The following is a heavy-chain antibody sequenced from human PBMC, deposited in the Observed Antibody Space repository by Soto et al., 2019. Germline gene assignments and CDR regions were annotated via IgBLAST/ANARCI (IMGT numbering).Heavy chain of an antibody. D-gene: IGHD5-12*01. CDR3: TRHTGYDSSLDY. Sequence: GESLKISCQGSGYTFTGHWISWVRQMPGKGLGWMGRIDPSDSYTDYSPTVQGHATMSADKSINTAYLQWSSLQASDTAVYYCTRHTGYDSSLDYWGQGTLVTVSS. CDR1: GYTFTGHW. J-gene: IGHJ4*02. V-gene: IGHV5-10-1*01. CDR2: IDPSDSYT.